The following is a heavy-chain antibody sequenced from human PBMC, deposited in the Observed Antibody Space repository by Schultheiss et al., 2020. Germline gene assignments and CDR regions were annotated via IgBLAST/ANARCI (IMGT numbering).Heavy chain of an antibody. V-gene: IGHV4-31*03. Sequence: SETLSLTCTVSGGSISSGGYYWSWIRQHPGKGLEWIGYIYYSGSTYYNPSLKSRVTISVDTSKNQFSLKLSSVTAADTAVYYCARELAAAGYYYMDVWGKGTTVTVSS. CDR1: GGSISSGGYY. CDR3: ARELAAAGYYYMDV. D-gene: IGHD6-13*01. CDR2: IYYSGST. J-gene: IGHJ6*03.